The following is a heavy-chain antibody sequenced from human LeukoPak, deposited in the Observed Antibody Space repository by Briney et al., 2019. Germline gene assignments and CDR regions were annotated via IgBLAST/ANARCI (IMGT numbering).Heavy chain of an antibody. J-gene: IGHJ4*02. CDR3: ARGSYYYGSGSYRRFDY. CDR2: IIPILGIA. CDR1: GGTFSSYA. V-gene: IGHV1-69*04. Sequence: GASVKVSCKASGGTFSSYAISWVRQAPGQGLEWMGRIIPILGIANYAQKFQGRVTITADKSTSTAYMELSSLRSEDTAVYYCARGSYYYGSGSYRRFDYWGQGTLVTVSS. D-gene: IGHD3-10*01.